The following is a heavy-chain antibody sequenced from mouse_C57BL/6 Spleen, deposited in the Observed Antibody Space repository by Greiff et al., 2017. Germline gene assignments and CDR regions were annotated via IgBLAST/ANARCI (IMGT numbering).Heavy chain of an antibody. CDR1: GFSFNTYA. V-gene: IGHV10-1*01. Sequence: EVQLVESGGGLVQPKGSLKLSCAASGFSFNTYAMNWVRQAPGKGLEWVARIRSKSNNYATYYADSVKDRFTISRDDSESMLYLQMNNLKTEDTAMYYCVGSVVDYYAMDYWGQGTSVTVSS. D-gene: IGHD1-1*01. CDR2: IRSKSNNYAT. J-gene: IGHJ4*01. CDR3: VGSVVDYYAMDY.